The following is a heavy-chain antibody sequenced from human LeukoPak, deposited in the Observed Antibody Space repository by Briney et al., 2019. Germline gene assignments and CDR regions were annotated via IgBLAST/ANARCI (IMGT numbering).Heavy chain of an antibody. J-gene: IGHJ4*02. Sequence: ASVKVSCKASGYTFTSYGISWVRQAPGQGLEWMGGISAYNGNTNYAQKLQGRVTMSTDTSTSTAYMVLRSLRSDDTAVYYCASGRCSSTSCPFDYWGQGTLVTVSS. CDR2: ISAYNGNT. CDR3: ASGRCSSTSCPFDY. CDR1: GYTFTSYG. D-gene: IGHD2-2*01. V-gene: IGHV1-18*04.